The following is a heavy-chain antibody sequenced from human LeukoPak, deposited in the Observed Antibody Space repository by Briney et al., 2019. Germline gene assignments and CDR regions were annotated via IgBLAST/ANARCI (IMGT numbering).Heavy chain of an antibody. D-gene: IGHD4/OR15-4a*01. CDR1: GFIVSSNY. CDR2: IYSGGT. Sequence: GGSLRLSCAASGFIVSSNYMSWVRQAPGKGLEWVSVIYSGGTYYADSVKGRFTISRVNSKNTLYLQMNSLRAEDTAVYYCARRAGAYSHPYDYWGQGTLVTVSS. V-gene: IGHV3-53*01. CDR3: ARRAGAYSHPYDY. J-gene: IGHJ4*02.